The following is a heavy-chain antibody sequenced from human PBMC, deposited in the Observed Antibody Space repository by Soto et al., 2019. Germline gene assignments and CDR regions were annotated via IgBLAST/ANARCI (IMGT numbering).Heavy chain of an antibody. CDR3: TTPSDIVVVPAAKSRSAEYFQH. V-gene: IGHV3-15*01. Sequence: PGGSLRLSCAASVFTFSNAWMSWVRQAPGKGLEWVGRIKSKTDGGTTDYAAPVKGRFTISRDDSKNTLYLQMNSLKTEDTAVYYCTTPSDIVVVPAAKSRSAEYFQHWGQGTLVTVSS. J-gene: IGHJ1*01. D-gene: IGHD2-2*01. CDR2: IKSKTDGGTT. CDR1: VFTFSNAW.